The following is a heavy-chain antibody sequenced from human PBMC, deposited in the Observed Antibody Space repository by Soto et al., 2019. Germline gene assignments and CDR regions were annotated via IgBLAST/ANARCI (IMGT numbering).Heavy chain of an antibody. Sequence: GGSLRLSCAASGFTFSSYAMHWVRQAPGKGLEWVAVISYDGSNKYYADSVKGRFTISRDNSKNTLYLQMNSLRAEDTAVYYCAREGVAAAGEYFQHWGQGTLVTVPS. CDR3: AREGVAAAGEYFQH. J-gene: IGHJ1*01. D-gene: IGHD6-13*01. CDR2: ISYDGSNK. V-gene: IGHV3-30-3*01. CDR1: GFTFSSYA.